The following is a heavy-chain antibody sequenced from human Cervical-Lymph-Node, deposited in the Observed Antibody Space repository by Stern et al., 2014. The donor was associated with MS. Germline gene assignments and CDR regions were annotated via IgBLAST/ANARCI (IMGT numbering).Heavy chain of an antibody. V-gene: IGHV4-31*03. Sequence: VQLQESGPGLAKPSQTLSLTCTVSGGSINTTGYYWTWIRQHPGKGLEWIGYIHDRGSTYYNPSLKSRGTISVDTSKNQFSLKLTSVTAADTALYYCARSDRLWGSFDYWGQGSLVTVSS. CDR3: ARSDRLWGSFDY. D-gene: IGHD3-16*01. CDR1: GGSINTTGYY. CDR2: IHDRGST. J-gene: IGHJ4*02.